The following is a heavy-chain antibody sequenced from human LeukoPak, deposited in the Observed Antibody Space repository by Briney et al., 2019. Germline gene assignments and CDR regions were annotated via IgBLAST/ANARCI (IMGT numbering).Heavy chain of an antibody. CDR1: GFNFSATY. CDR2: ISNRGIII. Sequence: GGSLRLSCAASGFNFSATYMTWIRQAPGKGLEWVSYISNRGIIINYADSVKGRFTISRDNAKNSLYLQMNSLRAEDTAVYYCARELAAGTNYYYGMDVWGQGTTVTVSS. J-gene: IGHJ6*02. V-gene: IGHV3-11*04. CDR3: ARELAAGTNYYYGMDV. D-gene: IGHD6-13*01.